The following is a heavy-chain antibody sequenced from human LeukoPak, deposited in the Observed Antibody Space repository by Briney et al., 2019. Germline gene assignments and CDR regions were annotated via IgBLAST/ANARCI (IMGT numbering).Heavy chain of an antibody. CDR1: GFTFSSYS. Sequence: GGSLRLSCAASGFTFSSYSMNWVRQAPGKGLEWVSSISISSSYIYYADSVKGRFTISRDNAKNSLYLQMNSLRAEDTAVYYCAREVIAVAGSRFDYWGQGTLVTVSS. D-gene: IGHD6-19*01. CDR2: ISISSSYI. CDR3: AREVIAVAGSRFDY. V-gene: IGHV3-21*01. J-gene: IGHJ4*02.